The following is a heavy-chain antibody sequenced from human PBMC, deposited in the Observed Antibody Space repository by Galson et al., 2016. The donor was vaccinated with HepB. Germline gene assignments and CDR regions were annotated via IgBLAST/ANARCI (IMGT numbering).Heavy chain of an antibody. CDR3: AASSPSGDIDFLEIGGSFVIFDL. CDR1: GLKFDDYA. V-gene: IGHV3-43*02. J-gene: IGHJ3*01. CDR2: ISADGRRS. Sequence: SLRLSCATFGLKFDDYAMHWVRQVPGKALQWVSTISADGRRSHYADSLRGQFSISRDSTNRSLYLQMSGLRVEDTALYFCAASSPSGDIDFLEIGGSFVIFDLWGHGTRVTVTS. D-gene: IGHD3-3*01.